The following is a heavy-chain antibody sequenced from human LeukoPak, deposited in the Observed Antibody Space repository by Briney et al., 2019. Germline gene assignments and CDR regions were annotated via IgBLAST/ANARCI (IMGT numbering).Heavy chain of an antibody. CDR1: GYTFTSYD. V-gene: IGHV1-8*01. Sequence: ASVTVSFKASGYTFTSYDINWVRQATGQGLEWMGWMNPNSGNRGYAQKFQGRVTMTWNTSISTAYMELSSLRSEDTAVYYCARGHYYGSGSIFRGLDPWGQGTLVTVSS. D-gene: IGHD3-10*01. CDR3: ARGHYYGSGSIFRGLDP. J-gene: IGHJ5*02. CDR2: MNPNSGNR.